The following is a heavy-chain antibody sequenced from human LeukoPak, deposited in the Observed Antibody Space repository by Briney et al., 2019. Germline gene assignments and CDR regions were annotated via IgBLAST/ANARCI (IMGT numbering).Heavy chain of an antibody. V-gene: IGHV3-53*01. J-gene: IGHJ4*02. D-gene: IGHD3-22*01. CDR2: IHSGGKT. CDR3: ARGAYYYED. CDR1: GFTVSSSY. Sequence: GGSLRLSCAASGFTVSSSYMSWVRQAPGKGLEWVSVIHSGGKTYYADSVKGRFSISRDNSKNSLYLQMNSLRAEDTAVYYCARGAYYYEDWGQGTLVTVSS.